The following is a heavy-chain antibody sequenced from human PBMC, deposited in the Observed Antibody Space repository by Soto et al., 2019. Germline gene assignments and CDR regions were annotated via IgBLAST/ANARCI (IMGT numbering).Heavy chain of an antibody. CDR1: GYTFTGYY. CDR3: ARGGELRYFDWLLSYYYYGMDV. V-gene: IGHV1-2*02. CDR2: INPNSGGT. Sequence: QVQLVQSGAEVKKPGASVKVSCKASGYTFTGYYMHWVRQAPGQGLEWMGWINPNSGGTNYAQKFQGRVTMTRDTSISTAYMELSRLRSDDTAVYYCARGGELRYFDWLLSYYYYGMDVWGQGTTVTVSS. D-gene: IGHD3-9*01. J-gene: IGHJ6*02.